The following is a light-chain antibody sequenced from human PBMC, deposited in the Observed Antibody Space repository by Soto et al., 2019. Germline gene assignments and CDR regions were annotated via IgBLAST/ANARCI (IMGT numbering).Light chain of an antibody. CDR3: QQYGGSPIT. CDR2: GAS. CDR1: RSVRSY. Sequence: EIGITPSPATLSVSPGEKVTLSCKASRSVRSYLAWYQQKPGQPPRLLISGASVRASGVPVRISGSGSGTDFTLTISRLEPEDFALYYCQQYGGSPITFGLGTRLEI. V-gene: IGKV3-20*01. J-gene: IGKJ5*01.